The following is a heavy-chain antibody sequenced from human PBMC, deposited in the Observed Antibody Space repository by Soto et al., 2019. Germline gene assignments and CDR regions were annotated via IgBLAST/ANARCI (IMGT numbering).Heavy chain of an antibody. D-gene: IGHD5-18*01. Sequence: PSETLSLTCTVSGGSISSYYWSWIRQPPGKGLEWIGYIYYSGSTNYNPSLKSRVTIPVDTSKNQFSLKLSSVTAADTAVYYCAREVDTAMASEYYFDYWGQGTLVTVSS. J-gene: IGHJ4*02. CDR3: AREVDTAMASEYYFDY. CDR1: GGSISSYY. V-gene: IGHV4-59*01. CDR2: IYYSGST.